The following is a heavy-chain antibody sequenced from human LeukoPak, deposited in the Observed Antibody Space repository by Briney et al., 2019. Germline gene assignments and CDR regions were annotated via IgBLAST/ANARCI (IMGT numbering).Heavy chain of an antibody. CDR1: GFTFSSYS. D-gene: IGHD6-13*01. J-gene: IGHJ4*02. V-gene: IGHV3-21*01. Sequence: GGPLRLSCAASGFTFSSYSMNWVRQAPGKGLEWVSSISSSSSYIYYADSVKGRFTISRDNAKNSLYLQMNSLRAEDTDVYYCARDLAPLLIAAAGPFDYWGQGTLVTVSS. CDR2: ISSSSSYI. CDR3: ARDLAPLLIAAAGPFDY.